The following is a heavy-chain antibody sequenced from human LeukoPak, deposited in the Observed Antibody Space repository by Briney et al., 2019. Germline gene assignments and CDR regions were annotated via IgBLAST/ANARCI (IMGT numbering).Heavy chain of an antibody. D-gene: IGHD1-26*01. Sequence: GRSLRLSCAASGFTFSTYGMHWVRQAPGKGLDWVAVIWHDGSKTYYADSVKGRFTISRDNSKNTLYLQMNSLRAEDTAGFYCVRGSPNSGSQYGYWGQGTLVTVSS. CDR3: VRGSPNSGSQYGY. V-gene: IGHV3-33*01. CDR2: IWHDGSKT. CDR1: GFTFSTYG. J-gene: IGHJ4*02.